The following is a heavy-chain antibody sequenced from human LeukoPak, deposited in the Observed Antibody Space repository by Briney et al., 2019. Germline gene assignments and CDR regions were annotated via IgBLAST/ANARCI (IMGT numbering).Heavy chain of an antibody. CDR3: ASYESGGDAFDI. V-gene: IGHV4-30-2*01. J-gene: IGHJ3*02. CDR2: IYHSGST. Sequence: PSETLSLTCTVSGGSISSGGYYWSWIRQPPGKGLEWIGYIYHSGSTYYNPSLKSRVTISVDRSKNQSSLKLSSVTAADTAVYYCASYESGGDAFDIWGQGTMVTVSS. CDR1: GGSISSGGYY. D-gene: IGHD3-3*01.